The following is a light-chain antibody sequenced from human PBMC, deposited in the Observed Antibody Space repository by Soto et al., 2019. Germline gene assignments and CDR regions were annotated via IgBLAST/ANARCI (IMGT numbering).Light chain of an antibody. Sequence: EIVMTQSPATLSVSPGERATLSFRASQSVSSNLAWYQQKPGQAPRLLIYGASTRATGIPARFSGSGSGTEFTLTISSLQSEYFAVYYCQQYNNWPRTFGQGTKVDIK. V-gene: IGKV3-15*01. CDR1: QSVSSN. CDR2: GAS. J-gene: IGKJ1*01. CDR3: QQYNNWPRT.